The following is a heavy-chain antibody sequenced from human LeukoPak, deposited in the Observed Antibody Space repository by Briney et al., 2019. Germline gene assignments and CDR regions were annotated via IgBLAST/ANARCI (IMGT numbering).Heavy chain of an antibody. CDR1: GGSINSHY. J-gene: IGHJ4*02. V-gene: IGHV4-4*08. D-gene: IGHD6-19*01. CDR3: VRRDTGWNYFDY. Sequence: SETLSLTCAVSGGSINSHYWGWIRQPPGKGLQWIGDIYSTGKNNYNPSLKSRATISLDTSKSHLSLNLTSVHAADKSISYCVRRDTGWNYFDYWGQGILVTVSS. CDR2: IYSTGKN.